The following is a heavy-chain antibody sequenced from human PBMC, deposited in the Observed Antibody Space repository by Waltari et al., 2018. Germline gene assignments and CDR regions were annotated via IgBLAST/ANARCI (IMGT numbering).Heavy chain of an antibody. CDR1: GFTFSNYW. CDR2: INSDGSTT. CDR3: AREGKDRAFDY. V-gene: IGHV3-74*03. D-gene: IGHD2-15*01. J-gene: IGHJ4*02. Sequence: EVQLVESGGGLVQPGGSLRLSCAASGFTFSNYWMHWVRHSPGTGLVWVSRINSDGSTTTYADSVKGRFTISRDNAKNTLYLQMNGLTADDTAVYYCAREGKDRAFDYWGQGTLGTVSS.